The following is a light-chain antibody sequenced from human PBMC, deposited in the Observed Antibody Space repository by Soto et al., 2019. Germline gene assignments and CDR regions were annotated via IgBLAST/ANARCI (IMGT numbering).Light chain of an antibody. CDR1: SSNIGNNY. Sequence: QSVLTQPPSVSAAPGQKVSISCSGTSSNIGNNYVSWYQHLPGTAPRLLIYDNNKRPSGIPDRFSGSKSGTSATLGITGRQTGDEADYYCGTWDSSLSTVVFGGGTKLTVL. V-gene: IGLV1-51*01. CDR2: DNN. J-gene: IGLJ2*01. CDR3: GTWDSSLSTVV.